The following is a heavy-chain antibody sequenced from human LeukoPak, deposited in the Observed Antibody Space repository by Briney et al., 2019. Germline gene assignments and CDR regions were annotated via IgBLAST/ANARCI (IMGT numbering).Heavy chain of an antibody. V-gene: IGHV3-7*01. Sequence: GGSLRLSCAVSGFTLSISWMSWVRQAPGKGLEWVATIKRDGSEKYYMDSVNGRFTISRDNAKDSLYLQMNSLRVEDRGVYYCATREWRVWGQGTTVTVSS. CDR2: IKRDGSEK. J-gene: IGHJ6*02. CDR1: GFTLSISW. D-gene: IGHD3-3*01. CDR3: ATREWRV.